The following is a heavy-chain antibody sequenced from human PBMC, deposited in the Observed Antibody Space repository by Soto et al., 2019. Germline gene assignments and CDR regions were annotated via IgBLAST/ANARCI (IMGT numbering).Heavy chain of an antibody. D-gene: IGHD6-13*01. CDR3: ARDSIAAAGSPFFDY. CDR2: IYYSGST. Sequence: PSETLSLTCTVSGGSISSGDYYWSWIRQPPGKGLWWIGYIYYSGSTYYNPTHKSRVTISVDTSKNQFSLKLSSVTAADTAVYYCARDSIAAAGSPFFDYWGQGTLVTVSS. CDR1: GGSISSGDYY. V-gene: IGHV4-30-4*01. J-gene: IGHJ4*02.